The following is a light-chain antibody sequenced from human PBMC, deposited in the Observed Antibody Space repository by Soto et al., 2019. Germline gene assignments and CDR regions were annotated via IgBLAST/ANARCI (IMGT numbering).Light chain of an antibody. Sequence: QSALTQPHSVSGSPGQSVTISCSGTSGDVGHYNFVSWYQHHPGKAPKLIIYDVSTRPSGVPDRFSGSKSGNTASLTISGLQAEYEADFYCCSYAGSYTWVFGGGTKVTVL. CDR1: SGDVGHYNF. V-gene: IGLV2-11*01. J-gene: IGLJ3*02. CDR2: DVS. CDR3: CSYAGSYTWV.